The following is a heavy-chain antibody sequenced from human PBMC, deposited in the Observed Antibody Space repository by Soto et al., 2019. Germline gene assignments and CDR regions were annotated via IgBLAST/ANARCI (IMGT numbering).Heavy chain of an antibody. CDR2: ISGSGGST. J-gene: IGHJ4*02. D-gene: IGHD1-26*01. CDR1: GSTFSSYA. CDR3: AKTHNSGSYHFDY. Sequence: GGSLRLSCAASGSTFSSYAMSWVRQAPGKGLEWVSAISGSGGSTYYADSVKGRFTISRDNSKNTLYLQMNSLRAEDTAVYYCAKTHNSGSYHFDYWGQGTLVTVSS. V-gene: IGHV3-23*01.